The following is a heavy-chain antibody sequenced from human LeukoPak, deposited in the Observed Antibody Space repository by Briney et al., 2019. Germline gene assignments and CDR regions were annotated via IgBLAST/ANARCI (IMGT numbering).Heavy chain of an antibody. D-gene: IGHD6-13*01. J-gene: IGHJ3*02. Sequence: SETLSHTCAVYGGSFSGYYWSWIRQPPGEGLEWIGEINHSGSTNYNPSLKSRVTISVDTSKNQFSLKLSSVTAADTAVYYCAVDIAARAFDIWGQGTMVTVSS. V-gene: IGHV4-34*01. CDR1: GGSFSGYY. CDR2: INHSGST. CDR3: AVDIAARAFDI.